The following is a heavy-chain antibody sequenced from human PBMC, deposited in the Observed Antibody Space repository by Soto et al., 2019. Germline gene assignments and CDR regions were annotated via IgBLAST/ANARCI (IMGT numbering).Heavy chain of an antibody. CDR2: VDYTGST. J-gene: IGHJ5*02. CDR1: GGSITGTTNY. Sequence: SETLSLTCTVSGGSITGTTNYWGWIRQPPGKGLEWIGTVDYTGSTNYNPSLESRVTISVDTSKNQFSLNLRSVTAADTAVYYCARRTPLYASESSRFDPWGQGALVTV. D-gene: IGHD3-10*01. CDR3: ARRTPLYASESSRFDP. V-gene: IGHV4-39*01.